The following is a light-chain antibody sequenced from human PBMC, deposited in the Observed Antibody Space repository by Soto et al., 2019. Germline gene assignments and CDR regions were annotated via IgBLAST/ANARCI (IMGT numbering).Light chain of an antibody. CDR2: GST. J-gene: IGKJ2*01. V-gene: IGKV3-20*01. CDR1: QNVDSTY. CDR3: QEFAGSMLNT. Sequence: LTQSPGSLSLSTGERATLSCRASQNVDSTYLAWYQQKPGQAPRLVIYGSTRRAPVVPDRFSGSGSGTDFTLTISRLDPADFAVYFWQEFAGSMLNTFGAGTMVDI.